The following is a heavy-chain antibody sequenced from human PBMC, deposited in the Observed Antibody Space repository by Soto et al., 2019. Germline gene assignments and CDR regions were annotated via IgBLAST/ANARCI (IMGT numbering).Heavy chain of an antibody. CDR3: ASYSAIYDILTGYYSSPDAFDI. Sequence: SETLSLTCTVSGGSISSGGYYWSWIRQHPGKGLEWIGYIYYSGSTYYNPSLKSRVTISVDTSKNQFSLKLSSVTAADTAMYYCASYSAIYDILTGYYSSPDAFDIWGQGTMVTVSS. J-gene: IGHJ3*02. D-gene: IGHD3-9*01. CDR1: GGSISSGGYY. CDR2: IYYSGST. V-gene: IGHV4-31*03.